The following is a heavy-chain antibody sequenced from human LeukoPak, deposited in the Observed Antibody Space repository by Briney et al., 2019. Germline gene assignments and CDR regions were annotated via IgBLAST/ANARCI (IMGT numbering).Heavy chain of an antibody. CDR1: GFTFSKNW. D-gene: IGHD1-26*01. V-gene: IGHV3-74*01. J-gene: IGHJ4*02. CDR2: ISPDDKTT. CDR3: TTSPTPQWELLNY. Sequence: PGGSLRLSCAASGFTFSKNWLHWVRQAPGKGLVWVSRISPDDKTTSYADSVKGRFTVSRDDAKKTLYLQMNSLKTEDTAVYYCTTSPTPQWELLNYWGQGTLVTVSS.